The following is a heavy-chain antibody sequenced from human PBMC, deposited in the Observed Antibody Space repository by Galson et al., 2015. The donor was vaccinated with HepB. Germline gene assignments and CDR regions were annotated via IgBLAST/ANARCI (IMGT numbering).Heavy chain of an antibody. V-gene: IGHV1-18*04. CDR2: ISGYNGHT. CDR1: AYTFTSYG. J-gene: IGHJ3*01. D-gene: IGHD3-10*01. Sequence: SVKVSCKASAYTFTSYGINWVRQAPGQGLEWMGWISGYNGHTRYAQKFQGRVTMTTDTSTKSAYMDLRSLTSDDTAVYYCVRDPVDDDAFDVWGQGTMVIVSS. CDR3: VRDPVDDDAFDV.